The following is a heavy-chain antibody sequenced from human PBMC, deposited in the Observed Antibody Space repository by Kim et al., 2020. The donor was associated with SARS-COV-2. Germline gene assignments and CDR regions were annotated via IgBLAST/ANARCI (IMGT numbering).Heavy chain of an antibody. J-gene: IGHJ1*01. Sequence: GGSLRLSCTASGFTFGDYAMSWFRQAPGKGLEWVGFIRSKASGGTAEYAASVKDRFTISRDDSKSIVYVQMNSLDTEDTAVYFCAREDRPRRYALWGQGTLVTVSS. CDR2: IRSKASGGTA. V-gene: IGHV3-49*03. D-gene: IGHD2-8*01. CDR1: GFTFGDYA. CDR3: AREDRPRRYAL.